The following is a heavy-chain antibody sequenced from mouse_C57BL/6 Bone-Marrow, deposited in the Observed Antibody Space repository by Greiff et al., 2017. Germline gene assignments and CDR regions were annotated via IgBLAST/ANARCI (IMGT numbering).Heavy chain of an antibody. V-gene: IGHV1-39*01. J-gene: IGHJ4*01. CDR2: INPNYGTT. CDR3: ASGYDYDYAMDY. CDR1: GYSFTDYN. D-gene: IGHD2-4*01. Sequence: VQLKESGPELVKPGASVTISCKASGYSFTDYNMNWVKQSNGKSLEWIGVINPNYGTTSYNQKFKGKATLTVDQSSSTAYMQLNSLTSEDSAVYYCASGYDYDYAMDYWGQGTSVTVSS.